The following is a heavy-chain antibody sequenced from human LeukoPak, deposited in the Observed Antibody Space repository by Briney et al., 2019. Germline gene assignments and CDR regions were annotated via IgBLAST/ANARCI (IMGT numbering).Heavy chain of an antibody. Sequence: GGSLRLSCAASGFSFSEYWMTWVRQAPGKGLEWVANIKEDGSDKYYVDSVKGRFTISRDNAKNSLYLQMNNLRAEDTAVYYCARDVGYFRFDYWGQGTLVTVSS. CDR1: GFSFSEYW. D-gene: IGHD5-18*01. CDR2: IKEDGSDK. J-gene: IGHJ4*02. CDR3: ARDVGYFRFDY. V-gene: IGHV3-7*01.